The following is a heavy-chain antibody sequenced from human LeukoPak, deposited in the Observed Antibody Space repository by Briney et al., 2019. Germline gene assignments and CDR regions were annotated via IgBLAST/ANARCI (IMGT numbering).Heavy chain of an antibody. CDR2: MYYSGST. Sequence: SETLSLTCTVSGGSVSSYFWSWIRQPPGKGLEWIGYMYYSGSTNYNPSLKSRVTISIDTSKNQFSLQLSSVTAADTAVYYCARPDNGRGAFDYWGQGTLVTVSS. CDR1: GGSVSSYF. CDR3: ARPDNGRGAFDY. J-gene: IGHJ4*02. V-gene: IGHV4-59*02. D-gene: IGHD1-26*01.